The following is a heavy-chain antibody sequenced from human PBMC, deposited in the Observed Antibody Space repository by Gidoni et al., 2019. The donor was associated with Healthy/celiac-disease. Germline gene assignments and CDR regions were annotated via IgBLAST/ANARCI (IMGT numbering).Heavy chain of an antibody. CDR1: GFTFSSYA. V-gene: IGHV3-30*04. J-gene: IGHJ3*02. CDR3: ARDEDI. Sequence: QVQLVESGGGVVQPGRSLRLSCAASGFTFSSYAMHWVRQAPGKGLEWVAVIAYDGSNKYYADSVKGRFTISRDNSKNTLYLQMNSLRAEDTAVYYCARDEDIWGQGTMVTVSS. CDR2: IAYDGSNK.